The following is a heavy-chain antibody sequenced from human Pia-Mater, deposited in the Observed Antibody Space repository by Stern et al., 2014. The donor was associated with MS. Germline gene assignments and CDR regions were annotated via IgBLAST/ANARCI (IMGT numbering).Heavy chain of an antibody. J-gene: IGHJ4*02. CDR1: DYTFASSG. V-gene: IGHV1-18*01. D-gene: IGHD6-19*01. Sequence: VQLVQSGAEVKKPGASVTVSCKAPDYTFASSGITWVRQAPGQGLEWLGWVTANSGNTYYAQSLQGRVTMTTDTSTTTAYLELRNLRSDDTAVYYCARVAADTFDFWGQGTQVIVSS. CDR2: VTANSGNT. CDR3: ARVAADTFDF.